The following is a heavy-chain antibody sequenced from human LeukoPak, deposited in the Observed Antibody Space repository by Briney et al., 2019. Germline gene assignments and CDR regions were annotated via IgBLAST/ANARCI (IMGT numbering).Heavy chain of an antibody. Sequence: SETLSLTCAVYGGSFSGYYWSWISQPPGKGLEWIGEINHSGSTNYNPSLKSRVTISVDTSKNQFSLKLSSVTAADTAVYYCARGRSRYCSGGSCWGNWFDPWGQGTLVTVSS. CDR2: INHSGST. J-gene: IGHJ5*02. D-gene: IGHD2-15*01. V-gene: IGHV4-34*01. CDR3: ARGRSRYCSGGSCWGNWFDP. CDR1: GGSFSGYY.